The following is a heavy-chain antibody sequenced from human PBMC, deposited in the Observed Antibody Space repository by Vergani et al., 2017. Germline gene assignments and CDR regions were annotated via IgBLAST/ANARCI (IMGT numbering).Heavy chain of an antibody. V-gene: IGHV3-21*06. D-gene: IGHD3-16*01. J-gene: IGHJ3*02. CDR3: ARERYYDYIWGSHIDALDI. CDR2: ISSGSSYL. CDR1: GFTFSSYA. Sequence: EVQLLESGGGLVQPGGSLRLSCAASGFTFSSYAMSWVRQVPGKGLEWVSSISSGSSYLHYADSVKGRFSVSRDNARNSVYLQMNSLRAEDTAVYYCARERYYDYIWGSHIDALDIWGQGTMVSVSS.